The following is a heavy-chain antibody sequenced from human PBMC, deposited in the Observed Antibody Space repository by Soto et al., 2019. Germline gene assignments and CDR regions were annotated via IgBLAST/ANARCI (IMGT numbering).Heavy chain of an antibody. D-gene: IGHD3-22*01. Sequence: ASVKVSCKASGYCLRGNYIHWVRQTPGQGLEWMGWINPNSSGTVYAQKFQGRVTMTRSTSLTTVYMQLNRLTSDDSAVYYCARDLIVDGPDNYAMDVWGQGTTVTVSS. CDR3: ARDLIVDGPDNYAMDV. J-gene: IGHJ6*02. V-gene: IGHV1-2*02. CDR2: INPNSSGT. CDR1: GYCLRGNY.